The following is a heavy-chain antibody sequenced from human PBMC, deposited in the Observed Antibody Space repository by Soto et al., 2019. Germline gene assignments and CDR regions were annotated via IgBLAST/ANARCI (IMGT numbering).Heavy chain of an antibody. D-gene: IGHD2-2*01. CDR2: IRSRAYGGTT. CDR3: ARVPYCASTSCYGGFHY. V-gene: IGHV3-49*03. Sequence: GGSLRLSCTVSGFSVADYAMGWFRQAPGKGLEWISFIRSRAYGGTTEDAASVKGRFTISRDDSRNIAYLQMNSLKTEDTAVYYCARVPYCASTSCYGGFHYWGQGT. J-gene: IGHJ4*02. CDR1: GFSVADYA.